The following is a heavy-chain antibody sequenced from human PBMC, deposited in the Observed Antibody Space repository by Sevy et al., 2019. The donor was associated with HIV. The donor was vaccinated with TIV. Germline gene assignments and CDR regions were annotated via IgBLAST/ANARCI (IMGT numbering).Heavy chain of an antibody. V-gene: IGHV3-49*03. CDR2: IRSKANGGTT. J-gene: IGHJ4*02. CDR1: GFTFGDYA. CDR3: TRDQGGRPDY. Sequence: GGSLRLSCTASGFTFGDYAMSWFRQAPGKGLEWVGFIRSKANGGTTEYAASVKGRFTISRDDSKSIAYLQMNSLKTEETAVYYCTRDQGGRPDYWGQGTLVTVSS.